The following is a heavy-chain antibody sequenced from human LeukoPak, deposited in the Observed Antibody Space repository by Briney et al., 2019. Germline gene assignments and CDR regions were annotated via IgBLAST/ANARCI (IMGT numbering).Heavy chain of an antibody. J-gene: IGHJ5*02. CDR1: GGSISSSSCY. CDR2: IYYSGST. D-gene: IGHD4-23*01. V-gene: IGHV4-39*07. CDR3: ARGLARWLTPYNWFDP. Sequence: SETLSLTCTVSGGSISSSSCYWGWIRQPPGKGLEWIGSIYYSGSTYYNPSLKSRVTISVDTSKNQFSLKLSSVTAADTAVYYCARGLARWLTPYNWFDPWGQGTLVTVSS.